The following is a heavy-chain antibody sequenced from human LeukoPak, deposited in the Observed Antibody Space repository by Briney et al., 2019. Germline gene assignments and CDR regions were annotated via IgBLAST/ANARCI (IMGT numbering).Heavy chain of an antibody. V-gene: IGHV1-69-2*01. J-gene: IGHJ4*02. CDR1: GYTFTDYY. CDR2: VDPEDGET. CDR3: ATVGGSYGSPDY. D-gene: IGHD1-26*01. Sequence: ASVEVSCKASGYTFTDYYMHWVQQAPGKGLEWMGRVDPEDGETIYAEKFQGRVTITADTSTDTAYMELSSLRSEDTAVYYCATVGGSYGSPDYWGQGTLVTVSS.